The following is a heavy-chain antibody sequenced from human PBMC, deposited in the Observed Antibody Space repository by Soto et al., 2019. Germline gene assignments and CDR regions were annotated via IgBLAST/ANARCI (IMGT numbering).Heavy chain of an antibody. CDR3: ARGRYGDY. V-gene: IGHV1-18*01. Sequence: QVHLVQSGAEVKKPGASVKVSCKGSGYDFTTYGITWVRQAPGQGLEWMAWISAHNGNTDYAQKLQGRVTVTRDTATSTAYMELRSMRSDDTAMYYCARGRYGDYWGQRDLVTVFS. J-gene: IGHJ4*02. D-gene: IGHD1-1*01. CDR1: GYDFTTYG. CDR2: ISAHNGNT.